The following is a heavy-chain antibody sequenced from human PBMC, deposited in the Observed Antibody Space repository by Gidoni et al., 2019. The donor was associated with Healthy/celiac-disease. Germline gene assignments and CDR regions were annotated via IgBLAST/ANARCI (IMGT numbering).Heavy chain of an antibody. V-gene: IGHV3-21*01. CDR1: GFPFSSYS. J-gene: IGHJ3*02. CDR3: ARDPNWNYGGDAFDI. Sequence: EVQLVESGGGLVKPGGSLRLYCAASGFPFSSYSMNWVRQAPGKGLEWVSSISSSSSYIYYADSVKGRFTISRDNAKNSLYLQMNSLRAEDTAVYYCARDPNWNYGGDAFDIWGQGTIVTVSS. CDR2: ISSSSSYI. D-gene: IGHD1-7*01.